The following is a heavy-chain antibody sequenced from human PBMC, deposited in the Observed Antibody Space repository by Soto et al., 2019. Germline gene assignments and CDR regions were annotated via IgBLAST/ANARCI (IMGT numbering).Heavy chain of an antibody. J-gene: IGHJ6*02. CDR3: ARAPWGGDSYGMDV. CDR2: ISSSSSYI. Sequence: GGSLRLSCAASGFTFSSYSMNWVRQAPGKGLEWVSSISSSSSYIYYADSVKGRFTISRDNAKNSLYLQMNSLRAEDTAVCYCARAPWGGDSYGMDVWGQGTTVTVYS. D-gene: IGHD2-21*02. CDR1: GFTFSSYS. V-gene: IGHV3-21*01.